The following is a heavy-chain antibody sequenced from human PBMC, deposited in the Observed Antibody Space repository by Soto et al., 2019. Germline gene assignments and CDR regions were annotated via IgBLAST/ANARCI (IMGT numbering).Heavy chain of an antibody. CDR2: ISGSGGST. J-gene: IGHJ4*02. D-gene: IGHD6-25*01. CDR3: AKEKPRSDASGTFETGIGY. CDR1: GFTFSSYA. V-gene: IGHV3-23*01. Sequence: GGSLRLSCAASGFTFSSYAMSWVRQAPGKGLEWVSAISGSGGSTYYADSVKGRFTISRDNSKNTLYLQMNSLRAEDTAVYYCAKEKPRSDASGTFETGIGYWGQGTLVTVSS.